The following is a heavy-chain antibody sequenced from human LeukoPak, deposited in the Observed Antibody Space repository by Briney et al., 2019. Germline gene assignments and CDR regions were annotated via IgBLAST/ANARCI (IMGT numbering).Heavy chain of an antibody. J-gene: IGHJ3*02. V-gene: IGHV1-69*13. CDR1: GGTFSSYA. D-gene: IGHD2-2*01. CDR2: IIPIFGTA. Sequence: GASVKVSCKASGGTFSSYAISWVRQAPGQGLEWMGGIIPIFGTANYAQKFQGRVTITADESTSTAYMELSSLRSEDTAVYYCASTDIVVVPAARGGAFDIWGQGTMVTVSS. CDR3: ASTDIVVVPAARGGAFDI.